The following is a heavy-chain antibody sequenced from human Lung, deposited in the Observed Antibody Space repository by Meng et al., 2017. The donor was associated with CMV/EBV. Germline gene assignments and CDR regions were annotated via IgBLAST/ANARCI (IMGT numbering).Heavy chain of an antibody. CDR2: IWYDGSNK. CDR1: GFTFSSYG. V-gene: IGHV3-33*01. J-gene: IGHJ4*02. Sequence: GESLKISCAASGFTFSSYGMNWVRQAPGKGLGWVAVIWYDGSNKYYADSVEGRFTISRDNSKNTLYLQMNSLRAEDTAVYYCARGYTTNDDWGQGTLVTVSS. CDR3: ARGYTTNDD. D-gene: IGHD3-16*02.